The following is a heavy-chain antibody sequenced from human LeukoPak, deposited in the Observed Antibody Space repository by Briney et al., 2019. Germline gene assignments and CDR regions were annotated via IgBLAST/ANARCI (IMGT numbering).Heavy chain of an antibody. CDR1: GLTLSSHW. J-gene: IGHJ4*02. V-gene: IGHV3-49*04. D-gene: IGHD1-1*01. CDR3: TRDRGAYNLYDY. Sequence: GGSLRLSCVASGLTLSSHWMTWVRQAPGKGLEWVGFIRSKAYGETADYAASVKGRFTISRGDSKAIAYLQMNSLKTEDTAVYHCTRDRGAYNLYDYWGQGTLVTVSS. CDR2: IRSKAYGETA.